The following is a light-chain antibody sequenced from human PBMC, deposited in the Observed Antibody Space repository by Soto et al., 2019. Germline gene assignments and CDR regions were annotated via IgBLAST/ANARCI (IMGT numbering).Light chain of an antibody. J-gene: IGKJ4*01. V-gene: IGKV3D-20*02. CDR3: QQRSNWPPV. CDR2: DAS. CDR1: HTISSSY. Sequence: EIVLTQSPGTLSLSPGERATLSCRASHTISSSYLAWYQQKPGQAPRLLIYDASNRATGIPARFSGSGSGTDFTLTISSLEPEDFAVYYCQQRSNWPPVFGGGTKVDIK.